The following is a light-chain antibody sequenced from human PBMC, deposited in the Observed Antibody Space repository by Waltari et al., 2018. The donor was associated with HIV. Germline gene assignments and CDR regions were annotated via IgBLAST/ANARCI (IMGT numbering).Light chain of an antibody. CDR2: DVT. J-gene: IGLJ3*02. CDR1: SSDIGGYDY. V-gene: IGLV2-14*03. CDR3: TSFTTTTAWV. Sequence: QSALTKPASVSGSLGQSITFPCTGTSSDIGGYDYVSWYQQPPGEAPKIIIYDVTNRPSGISDRFSGSKSGDTASLTISGLQAEDEADYYCTSFTTTTAWVFGGGTKLTVL.